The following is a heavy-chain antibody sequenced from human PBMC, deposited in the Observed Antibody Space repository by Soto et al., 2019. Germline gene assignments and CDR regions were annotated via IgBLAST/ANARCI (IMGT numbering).Heavy chain of an antibody. CDR3: ARGIAAAGTLWFDP. V-gene: IGHV4-34*01. J-gene: IGHJ5*02. CDR2: INHSGST. Sequence: PSETLSLTCAVYGGSFSGYYWSWIRQPPGKGLEWIGEINHSGSTNYNPSLKSRVTISVDTSKNQFSLKPSSVTAADTAVYYCARGIAAAGTLWFDPWGQGTLVTVSS. CDR1: GGSFSGYY. D-gene: IGHD6-13*01.